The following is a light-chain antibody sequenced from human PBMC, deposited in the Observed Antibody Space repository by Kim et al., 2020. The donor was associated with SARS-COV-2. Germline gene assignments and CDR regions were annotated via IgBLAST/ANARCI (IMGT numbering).Light chain of an antibody. CDR1: QCVSNSY. CDR2: GAS. CDR3: QQYAASPVT. J-gene: IGKJ2*01. V-gene: IGKV3-20*01. Sequence: WSRGESATLSRRASQCVSNSYLAWYQQKPGQAPRLLIFGASSRATGIPDRFSGSGSGTDFTLTISRLEAEDFAVYSCQQYAASPVTFGRGTKLEI.